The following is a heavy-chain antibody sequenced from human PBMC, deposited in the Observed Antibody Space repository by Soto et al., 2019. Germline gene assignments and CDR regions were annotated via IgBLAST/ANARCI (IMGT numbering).Heavy chain of an antibody. Sequence: PGGSLRLSCVASGFSFSNNGLAWVRQAPGRGLEWVSGISGSGRDTYYADSVKGRFTISRDNPKHTLYLDMNSLRADDTAVYFCARRNTLFGVSFISDYFDSWGQGTQVTV. V-gene: IGHV3-23*01. J-gene: IGHJ4*02. CDR1: GFSFSNNG. D-gene: IGHD3-3*01. CDR2: ISGSGRDT. CDR3: ARRNTLFGVSFISDYFDS.